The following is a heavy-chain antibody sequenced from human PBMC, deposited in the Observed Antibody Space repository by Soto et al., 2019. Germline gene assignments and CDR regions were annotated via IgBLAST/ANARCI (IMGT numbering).Heavy chain of an antibody. CDR3: ARGLYSSTRIYGMDV. J-gene: IGHJ6*02. CDR1: GYAFTGYY. Sequence: ASVKVSCKASGYAFTGYYMHWVRQAPGQGLEWMGWINPNSGGTNYAQKFQGWVTMTRDTSISTAYMELSRLRSDDTAVYYCARGLYSSTRIYGMDVWGQGTTVTVSS. V-gene: IGHV1-2*04. CDR2: INPNSGGT. D-gene: IGHD6-13*01.